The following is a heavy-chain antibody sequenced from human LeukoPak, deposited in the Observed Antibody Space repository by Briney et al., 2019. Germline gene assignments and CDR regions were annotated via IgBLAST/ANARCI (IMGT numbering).Heavy chain of an antibody. CDR1: GFTFSSYW. D-gene: IGHD3-9*01. CDR3: ARDWYDNSDAFDI. CDR2: IKTDGSQK. Sequence: GGSLRLSCAASGFTFSSYWMTWVRQAPGKGLEWVANIKTDGSQKYYVDSVKGRFSISRDNAKNSLYLQINSLRAEDTAVYYCARDWYDNSDAFDIWGQGTMVTVSS. V-gene: IGHV3-7*01. J-gene: IGHJ3*02.